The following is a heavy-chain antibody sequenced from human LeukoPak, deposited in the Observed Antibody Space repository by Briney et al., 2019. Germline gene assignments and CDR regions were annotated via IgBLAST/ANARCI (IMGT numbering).Heavy chain of an antibody. D-gene: IGHD6-19*01. Sequence: SVKVSCKASGGTFSSYAISWVRQAPGQGLEWMGGIIPIFGTANYAQKFQGRVTITADESTSTAYMELSSLRSEDTAVYYCARTPRGEQWLVRRANYYGMDVWAKGPRSPSP. V-gene: IGHV1-69*13. CDR2: IIPIFGTA. CDR1: GGTFSSYA. CDR3: ARTPRGEQWLVRRANYYGMDV. J-gene: IGHJ6*02.